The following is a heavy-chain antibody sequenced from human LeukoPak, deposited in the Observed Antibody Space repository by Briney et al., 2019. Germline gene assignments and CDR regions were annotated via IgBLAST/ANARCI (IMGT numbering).Heavy chain of an antibody. CDR3: ARVSPSNYGWSYYYGMDV. V-gene: IGHV1-69*13. CDR2: IIPIFGTA. J-gene: IGHJ6*02. CDR1: GGTFSSYA. D-gene: IGHD4-11*01. Sequence: SVKVSCKASGGTFSSYAISWVRQAPGQGLEWMGGIIPIFGTANYAQKFQGRVTITADESTSTAYMELSSLRSEDTAVYYCARVSPSNYGWSYYYGMDVWGQGTTVTVSS.